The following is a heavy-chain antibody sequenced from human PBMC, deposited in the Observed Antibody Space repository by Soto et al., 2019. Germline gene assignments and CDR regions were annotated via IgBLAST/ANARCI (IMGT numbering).Heavy chain of an antibody. J-gene: IGHJ4*02. CDR2: ISGSGAGT. Sequence: EVQLLESGGGLVQPGGSLRLSCAASGFTFSSYAMSWVRQAPGKGLEWVSAISGSGAGTYYADSVKGRFTISRDNSKNTLYLQMHSLRAEVTAVYYCAKDRRDSYGYGYWGQGTLVTVSS. D-gene: IGHD5-18*01. V-gene: IGHV3-23*01. CDR1: GFTFSSYA. CDR3: AKDRRDSYGYGY.